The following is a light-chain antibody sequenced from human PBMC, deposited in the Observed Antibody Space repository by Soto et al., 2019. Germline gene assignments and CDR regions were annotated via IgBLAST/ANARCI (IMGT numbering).Light chain of an antibody. CDR2: GAS. V-gene: IGKV3-15*01. Sequence: EIVMTQSPATLSVSPGERATLSCRASQSVSSNLAWYQQKPGQAPRLLIYGASTRAPGIPARFSGSGSGTECTLTISSLQSEDFAVYYCQQYNNWPPLTFGGGTKVEIK. CDR3: QQYNNWPPLT. J-gene: IGKJ4*01. CDR1: QSVSSN.